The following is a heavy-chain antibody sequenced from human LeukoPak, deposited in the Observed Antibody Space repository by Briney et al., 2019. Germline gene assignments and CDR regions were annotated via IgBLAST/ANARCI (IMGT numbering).Heavy chain of an antibody. CDR3: AELGITMIGGV. CDR1: GFTFSSYE. J-gene: IGHJ6*04. Sequence: GGSLRLSCAASGFTFSSYEMNWVRQAPGKGLEWVSYISSSGSTIYYADSVKGRFTISKDNAKNSLYLKMNSLRAEDTAVYYCAELGITMIGGVWGKGTTVTISS. CDR2: ISSSGSTI. D-gene: IGHD3-10*02. V-gene: IGHV3-48*03.